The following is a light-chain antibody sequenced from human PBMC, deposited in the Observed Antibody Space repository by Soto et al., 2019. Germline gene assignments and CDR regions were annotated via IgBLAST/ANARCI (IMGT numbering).Light chain of an antibody. V-gene: IGKV3-11*01. CDR2: DAS. CDR3: QQRSNWPFT. Sequence: EIVLTQSPATLSLSPGERATLSCSASQSVSSYLAWYQQKPGQAPRLLIYDASNRATGIPARFSGSGSGTDFALTISSLEPEDCAVYYCQQRSNWPFTGGPGTKVDIK. J-gene: IGKJ3*01. CDR1: QSVSSY.